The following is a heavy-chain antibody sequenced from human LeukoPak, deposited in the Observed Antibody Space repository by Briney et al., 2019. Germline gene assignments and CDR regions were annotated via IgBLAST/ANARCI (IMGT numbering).Heavy chain of an antibody. Sequence: PGGSLRLSCAASGFTFSSYAMSWVRQAPGKGLEWVSAISGSGGSTYYADSVKGRFTISRDNSKNTLYLQMNSLRAEDTAVYYCARDFFSSTTVISYYFDYWGQGTLVTVSS. J-gene: IGHJ4*02. CDR2: ISGSGGST. D-gene: IGHD4-17*01. V-gene: IGHV3-23*01. CDR1: GFTFSSYA. CDR3: ARDFFSSTTVISYYFDY.